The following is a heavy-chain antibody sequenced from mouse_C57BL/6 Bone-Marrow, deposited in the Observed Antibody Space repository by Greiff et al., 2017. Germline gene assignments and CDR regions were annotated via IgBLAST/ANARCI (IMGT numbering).Heavy chain of an antibody. CDR1: GFNIKDDY. CDR3: TTHYGSSHWYFDV. V-gene: IGHV14-4*01. J-gene: IGHJ1*03. Sequence: VQLQQSGAELVRPGASVKLSCTASGFNIKDDYMHWVKQRPEQGLEWIGWIDPENGDTEYASKFQGKATITADTSSNTAYLQLSSLTSEDTAVYYCTTHYGSSHWYFDVWGTGTTVTVSS. D-gene: IGHD1-1*01. CDR2: IDPENGDT.